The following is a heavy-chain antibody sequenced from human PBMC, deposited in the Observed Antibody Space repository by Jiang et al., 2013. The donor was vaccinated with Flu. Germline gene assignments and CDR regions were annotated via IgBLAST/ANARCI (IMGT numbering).Heavy chain of an antibody. CDR1: GGSFSGYY. V-gene: IGHV4-34*01. D-gene: IGHD3-22*01. CDR2: INHSGST. J-gene: IGHJ5*02. Sequence: LLKPSETLSLTCAVYGGSFSGYYWSWIRQPPGKGLEWIGEINHSGSTNYNPSLKSRVTISVDTSKNQFSLKLSSVTAADTAVYYCARSEGDYYDSSGYWFDPWGQGTLVTVSS. CDR3: ARSEGDYYDSSGYWFDP.